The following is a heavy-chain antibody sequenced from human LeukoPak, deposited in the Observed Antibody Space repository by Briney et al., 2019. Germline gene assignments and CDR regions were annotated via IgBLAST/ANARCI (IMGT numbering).Heavy chain of an antibody. CDR2: IYSGGST. J-gene: IGHJ4*02. CDR1: GFTVSSNY. CDR3: AKVSASYYVDFFDY. D-gene: IGHD1-26*01. V-gene: IGHV3-53*01. Sequence: PGGSLRLSCAASGFTVSSNYMSWVRQAPGKGLEWVSVIYSGGSTYYADSVKGRFTISRDNSKNTMYLQMNSLRAEDTAVYFCAKVSASYYVDFFDYWGQGTLVTVSS.